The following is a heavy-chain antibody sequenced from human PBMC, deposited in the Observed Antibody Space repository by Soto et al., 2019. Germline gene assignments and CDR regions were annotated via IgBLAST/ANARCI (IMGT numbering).Heavy chain of an antibody. CDR3: ARERNYYDSSGYSKGVDY. CDR2: IYHSGST. J-gene: IGHJ4*02. D-gene: IGHD3-22*01. CDR1: GYSISSGYY. Sequence: SETLSLTCAVSGYSISSGYYWGWIRQPPGKGLEWIGSIYHSGSTYYNPSLKSRVTISVDTSKNQFSLKLSSVTAADTAVYYCARERNYYDSSGYSKGVDYWGQGTLVT. V-gene: IGHV4-38-2*02.